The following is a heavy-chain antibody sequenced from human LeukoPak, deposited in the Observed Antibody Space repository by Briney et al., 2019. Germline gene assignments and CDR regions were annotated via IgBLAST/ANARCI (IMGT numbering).Heavy chain of an antibody. J-gene: IGHJ6*03. Sequence: ASVKVSCKASGGTFSSYVISWVRQAPGQGLEWMGRIIPIFGTANYAQKFQGRVTITTDESTSTAYMELSSLRSEDTAVYYCARGLSSSSPNYYYYYYMDVWGKGTTVTVSS. CDR1: GGTFSSYV. V-gene: IGHV1-69*05. D-gene: IGHD6-6*01. CDR3: ARGLSSSSPNYYYYYYMDV. CDR2: IIPIFGTA.